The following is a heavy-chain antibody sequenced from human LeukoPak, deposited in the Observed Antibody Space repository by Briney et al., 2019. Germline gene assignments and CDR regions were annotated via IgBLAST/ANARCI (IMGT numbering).Heavy chain of an antibody. CDR2: IKSKTDGGTT. CDR3: ISEGSYCGGDCYKAFDI. Sequence: PGGSLRLSCAVSGFTFSNAWMSWVRQAPGKGLEWVGRIKSKTDGGTTDYAAPVKGRFTISRDDSKNTLYLQMNSLKTEDTAVYYCISEGSYCGGDCYKAFDIWGQGTMVTVSS. V-gene: IGHV3-15*01. J-gene: IGHJ3*02. D-gene: IGHD2-21*02. CDR1: GFTFSNAW.